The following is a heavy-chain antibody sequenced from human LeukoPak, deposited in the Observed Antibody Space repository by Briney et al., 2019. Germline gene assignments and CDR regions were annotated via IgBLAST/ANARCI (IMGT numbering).Heavy chain of an antibody. CDR1: GGSFGGYY. J-gene: IGHJ6*02. Sequence: PSETLSLTCAVYGGSFGGYYWSWIRQPPGKGLEWIGEINHSGTTNYNPSLKSRVTISVDTSKNQFSLKPSSVTAADTAVYYCARGGVSVIPAAPTHYGMDVWGQGTTVTVSS. V-gene: IGHV4-34*01. D-gene: IGHD2-2*01. CDR2: INHSGTT. CDR3: ARGGVSVIPAAPTHYGMDV.